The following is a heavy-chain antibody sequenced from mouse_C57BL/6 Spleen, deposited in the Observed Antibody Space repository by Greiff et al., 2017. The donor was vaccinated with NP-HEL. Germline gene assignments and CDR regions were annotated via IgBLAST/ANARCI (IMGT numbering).Heavy chain of an antibody. Sequence: VKLQQPGAELVMPGASVKLSCKASGYTFTSYWMHWVKQRPGQGLEWIGEIDPSDSYTNYNQKFKGKYTLTVDKSSSTAYMQLSSLTSAASAVYYCARLRAQALAWFAYWGQGTLVTVSA. D-gene: IGHD3-2*02. CDR2: IDPSDSYT. J-gene: IGHJ3*01. CDR1: GYTFTSYW. V-gene: IGHV1-69*01. CDR3: ARLRAQALAWFAY.